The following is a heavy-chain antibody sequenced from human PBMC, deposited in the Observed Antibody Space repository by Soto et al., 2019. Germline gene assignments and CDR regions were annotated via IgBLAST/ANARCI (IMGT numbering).Heavy chain of an antibody. Sequence: GGSLRLSCAASGFTFSSYSMNWVRQAPGKGLEWVSSISSGSNYIYYADSVKGRFTISRDNAKNSLYLQMNSLRAEDTAVYYCARDLRIAARLDAFDIWGQGTMVTVSS. D-gene: IGHD6-6*01. CDR2: ISSGSNYI. CDR3: ARDLRIAARLDAFDI. CDR1: GFTFSSYS. J-gene: IGHJ3*02. V-gene: IGHV3-21*01.